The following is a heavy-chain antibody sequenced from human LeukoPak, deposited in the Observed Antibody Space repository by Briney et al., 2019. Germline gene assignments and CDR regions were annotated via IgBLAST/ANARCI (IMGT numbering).Heavy chain of an antibody. J-gene: IGHJ4*02. CDR2: IYYSGST. CDR3: ARDGGIAVAGFDY. D-gene: IGHD6-19*01. Sequence: PSETLSLTCTVSGGSISSSSYYWGWIRQPPGKGLEWIGSIYYSGSTYYNPSLKSRVTISVYTSKNQFSLKLSSVTAADTAVYYCARDGGIAVAGFDYWGQGTLVTVSS. CDR1: GGSISSSSYY. V-gene: IGHV4-39*07.